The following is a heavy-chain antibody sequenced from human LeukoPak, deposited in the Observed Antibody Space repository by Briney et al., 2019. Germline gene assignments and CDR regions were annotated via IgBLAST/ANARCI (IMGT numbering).Heavy chain of an antibody. CDR1: GFIFSPYA. Sequence: GGSLRLSCAASGFIFSPYAMNWVRQAPGRGLEWVSYISSTYDIYYSDSVRGRFTVSRDNAKNSVYLQMNSLRDEDTAVYYCARDHNWGFDFWGQGTLVAVSS. J-gene: IGHJ4*02. CDR2: ISSTYDI. D-gene: IGHD7-27*01. V-gene: IGHV3-48*02. CDR3: ARDHNWGFDF.